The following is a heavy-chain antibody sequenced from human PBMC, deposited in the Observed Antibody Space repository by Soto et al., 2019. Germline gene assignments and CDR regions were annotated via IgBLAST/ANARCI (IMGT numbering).Heavy chain of an antibody. CDR2: IYPGDSDT. J-gene: IGHJ6*02. Sequence: PGESLKISCKGSGYSFTSYWIGWVRQMPGKGLEWMGIIYPGDSDTRYSPSFQGQVTISADKSISTAYLQWSSLKASDTAMYYCSTILAGNNRLATPKNYYHHFGKEGWGQGTTVTVSS. V-gene: IGHV5-51*01. D-gene: IGHD3-10*01. CDR3: STILAGNNRLATPKNYYHHFGKEG. CDR1: GYSFTSYW.